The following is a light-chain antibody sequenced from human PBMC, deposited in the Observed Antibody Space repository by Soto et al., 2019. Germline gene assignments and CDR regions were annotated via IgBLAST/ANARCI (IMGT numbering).Light chain of an antibody. CDR3: QQYNNAPFP. CDR1: QGIDSY. J-gene: IGKJ3*01. Sequence: DTQMTQSPSSLSASVGDRVTITCRASQGIDSYLAWYQQKPGKVPKLLIYVSSTLQSGITSRFSGSGSGTDFNLTISSLQPEDVATYYCQQYNNAPFPFCPGTKVHIK. CDR2: VSS. V-gene: IGKV1-27*01.